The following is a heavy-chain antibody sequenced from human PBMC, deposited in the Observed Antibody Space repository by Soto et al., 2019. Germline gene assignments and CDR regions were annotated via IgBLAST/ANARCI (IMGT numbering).Heavy chain of an antibody. CDR2: IYHSGST. CDR3: ARDSGSSGWYNYYGMDV. Sequence: PSETLSLTCTVSGGSISSSNWWRWVSQQPGKGLEWIGEIYHSGSTNYTPSLKSPVTISVDKSKNQFSLKLSSVTAADTAVYYCARDSGSSGWYNYYGMDVWGQGTTVTVSS. CDR1: GGSISSSNW. D-gene: IGHD6-19*01. V-gene: IGHV4-4*02. J-gene: IGHJ6*02.